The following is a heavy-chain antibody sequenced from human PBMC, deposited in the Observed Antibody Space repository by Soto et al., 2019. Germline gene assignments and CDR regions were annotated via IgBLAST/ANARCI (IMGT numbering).Heavy chain of an antibody. CDR1: GGSFNGYY. CDR2: INHSGSA. V-gene: IGHV4-34*01. CDR3: AKGPQRGYYDSRTFYSSVH. Sequence: SETLSLTCAVYGGSFNGYYWSWIRQPPGKGLEWIGEINHSGSANYNPTFKSRVFISVDTSKNQLSLQLSSVSAADTAVYYCAKGPQRGYYDSRTFYSSVHWGQGTLVTVSS. D-gene: IGHD3-16*01. J-gene: IGHJ4*02.